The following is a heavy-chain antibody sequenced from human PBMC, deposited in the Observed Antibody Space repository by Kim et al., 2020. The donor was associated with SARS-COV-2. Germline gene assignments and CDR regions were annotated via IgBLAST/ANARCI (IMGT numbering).Heavy chain of an antibody. V-gene: IGHV4-39*07. Sequence: SETLSHTCTVSGGSIISSTHYWGWVRQAPGKGLEWIGSVSHDGKTWYDPSLKSRVTLSIDRSNNQFFLRLTSVTAADTAVYFCVKVDEEFDNWGQGTLVTVSS. CDR3: VKVDEEFDN. CDR2: VSHDGKT. J-gene: IGHJ4*02. CDR1: GGSIISSTHY.